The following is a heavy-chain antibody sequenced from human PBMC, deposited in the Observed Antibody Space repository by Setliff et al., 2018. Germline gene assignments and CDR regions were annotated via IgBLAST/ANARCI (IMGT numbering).Heavy chain of an antibody. CDR2: ISSSGSTI. D-gene: IGHD3-3*01. J-gene: IGHJ6*02. CDR3: ARDIRDNFWSGYYIYYYYGMDV. Sequence: GGSLRLSCAASGFTFSSYEMNWVRQAPGKGLEWVSYISSSGSTIYYADSVKGRFTISRDNAKNSLYLQMNSLRAEDTAVYYCARDIRDNFWSGYYIYYYYGMDVWGQGTTVTVSS. CDR1: GFTFSSYE. V-gene: IGHV3-48*03.